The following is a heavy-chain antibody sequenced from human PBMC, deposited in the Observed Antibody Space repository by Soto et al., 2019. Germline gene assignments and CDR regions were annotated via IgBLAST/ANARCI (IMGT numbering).Heavy chain of an antibody. CDR2: LSVSGGRT. V-gene: IGHV3-23*01. CDR3: AKTHRPYNWNPHEYFQH. Sequence: EVQLLESGGGLVQPGGSLNLSWAASGFTFSSNAMSWVRQAPGKGLEGFSALSVSGGRTYYADSGKGRFTISRDNSKNTLYLQMNSLRAEDTAVYYCAKTHRPYNWNPHEYFQHWGQGTLVTVSS. J-gene: IGHJ1*01. D-gene: IGHD1-20*01. CDR1: GFTFSSNA.